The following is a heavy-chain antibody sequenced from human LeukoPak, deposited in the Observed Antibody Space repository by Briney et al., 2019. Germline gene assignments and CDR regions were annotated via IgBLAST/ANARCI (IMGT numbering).Heavy chain of an antibody. CDR1: GFTFSSCW. Sequence: PGGSLRLSCAASGFTFSSCWMHWVRQAPGKGLVWLSRINTDGTTTNYADFVKGRFTISRDNAKNTVYLQMNSLRAEDTAVYYCASADYTYGVDFWGQGTLVTVSS. CDR2: INTDGTTT. CDR3: ASADYTYGVDF. D-gene: IGHD5-18*01. J-gene: IGHJ4*02. V-gene: IGHV3-74*01.